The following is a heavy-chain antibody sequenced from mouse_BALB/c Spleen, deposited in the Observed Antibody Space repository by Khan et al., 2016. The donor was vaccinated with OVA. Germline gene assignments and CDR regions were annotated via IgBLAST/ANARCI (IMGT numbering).Heavy chain of an antibody. D-gene: IGHD4-1*01. J-gene: IGHJ3*01. V-gene: IGHV5-6*01. CDR2: ISSGGDYT. CDR1: GFTFSSYS. Sequence: EVELVESGGDLVKPGGSLKLSCAASGFTFSSYSMSWVRQTPDKRLEWVASISSGGDYTYYPDSVKGRFTISRDNAKNTLYLQMSYLKSEDTAMYYCSDHLTGSFAFWVQGLLVTVSA. CDR3: SDHLTGSFAF.